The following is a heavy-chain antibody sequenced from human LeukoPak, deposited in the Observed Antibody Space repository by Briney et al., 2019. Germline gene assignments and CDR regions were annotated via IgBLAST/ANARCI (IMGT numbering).Heavy chain of an antibody. CDR2: TNPNSGGT. CDR1: GYIFTDYY. Sequence: ASMKVSCKASGYIFTDYYIQWVRQAPGQGVEWMGWTNPNSGGTNYAQKFQGRVTMTRDTSISTAYMDLSRLTSDDTAVYYCARGRMIGSGIRYYFDYWGQGTLVTVSS. CDR3: ARGRMIGSGIRYYFDY. V-gene: IGHV1-2*02. D-gene: IGHD3-10*01. J-gene: IGHJ4*02.